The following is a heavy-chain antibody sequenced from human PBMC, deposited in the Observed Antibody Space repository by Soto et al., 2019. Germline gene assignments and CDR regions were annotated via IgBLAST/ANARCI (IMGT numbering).Heavy chain of an antibody. CDR2: ISYDGSNK. J-gene: IGHJ4*02. CDR3: ASDAYYFDY. CDR1: GFTFSSYG. Sequence: LRLSCAASGFTFSSYGMHWVRQAPGKGLEWVAVISYDGSNKYYADSVKGRFTISRDNSKNTLYLQMNSLRAEDTAVYYCASDAYYFDYWGQGTLVTVSS. V-gene: IGHV3-30*03.